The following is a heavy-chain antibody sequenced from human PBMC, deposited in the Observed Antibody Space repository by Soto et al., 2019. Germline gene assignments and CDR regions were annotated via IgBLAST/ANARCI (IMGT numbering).Heavy chain of an antibody. Sequence: ASVKVSCKASGYTFTSYDINWVRQATGQGLEWMGWMNPNSGNTGYAQKFQGRVTMPRNTSISTAYMELSSLRSEDTAVYYCAREGSGWFRVRWFDPWGQGTLVTVSS. CDR2: MNPNSGNT. CDR1: GYTFTSYD. V-gene: IGHV1-8*01. D-gene: IGHD6-19*01. J-gene: IGHJ5*02. CDR3: AREGSGWFRVRWFDP.